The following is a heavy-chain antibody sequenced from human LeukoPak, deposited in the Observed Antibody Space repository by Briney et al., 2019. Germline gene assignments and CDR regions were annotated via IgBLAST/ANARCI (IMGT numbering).Heavy chain of an antibody. J-gene: IGHJ4*02. Sequence: PGGSLRLSCVASGFTFSTYGMHWVRQAPGKGLEWVAFIRYDGSNKSYADSVKGRFTISRDNSKNTLYLQMNSLRAEDTAVYYCAKKACTSTSCHIGDYWGQGTLVTVSS. D-gene: IGHD2-2*02. CDR3: AKKACTSTSCHIGDY. CDR1: GFTFSTYG. CDR2: IRYDGSNK. V-gene: IGHV3-30*02.